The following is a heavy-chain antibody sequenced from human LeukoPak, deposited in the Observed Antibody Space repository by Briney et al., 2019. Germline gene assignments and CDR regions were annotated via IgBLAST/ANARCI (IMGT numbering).Heavy chain of an antibody. V-gene: IGHV4-31*03. Sequence: SETLSLTCTVSGGSISSGGYYWSWIRQHPGKGLEWIGYIYYSGSTYYNPSLKSRVTISVDTSKNQFSLKLSSVTAADTAVYYCARGSVITIFGVVPWYFDYWGQGTLVTVSS. J-gene: IGHJ4*02. CDR3: ARGSVITIFGVVPWYFDY. CDR1: GGSISSGGYY. CDR2: IYYSGST. D-gene: IGHD3-3*01.